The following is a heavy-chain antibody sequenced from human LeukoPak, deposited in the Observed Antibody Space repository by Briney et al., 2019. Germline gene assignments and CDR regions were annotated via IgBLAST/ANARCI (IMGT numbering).Heavy chain of an antibody. V-gene: IGHV4-4*07. Sequence: SETLSLTCTVGGGSMSRYYWSWIRQPAGEGLEWNGRIYTSGSTNYNPSRKTRVTMSVDTSKNQSYLKLSSVSAADPAVYYCARDWDKYGFDPWGQGTLVTVSS. CDR3: ARDWDKYGFDP. CDR1: GGSMSRYY. J-gene: IGHJ5*02. CDR2: IYTSGST. D-gene: IGHD1-26*01.